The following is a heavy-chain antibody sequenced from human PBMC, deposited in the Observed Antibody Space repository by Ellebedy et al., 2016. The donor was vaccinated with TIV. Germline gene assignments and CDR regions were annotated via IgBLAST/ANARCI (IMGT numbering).Heavy chain of an antibody. CDR1: GFTFSNYA. J-gene: IGHJ4*02. D-gene: IGHD6-19*01. CDR2: ISGSGGST. CDR3: AKDRGAVAGTGSGY. V-gene: IGHV3-23*01. Sequence: PGGSLRLSCVTSGFTFSNYAMTWVRQAPGKGLEWVSTISGSGGSTYYADSVKGRFTISRDNDKNTVSLQMNSLRVEDTAVYYCAKDRGAVAGTGSGYWGQGTLVTVSS.